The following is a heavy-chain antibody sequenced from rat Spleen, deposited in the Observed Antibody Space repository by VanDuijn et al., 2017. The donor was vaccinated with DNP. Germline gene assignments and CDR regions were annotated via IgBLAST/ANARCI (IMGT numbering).Heavy chain of an antibody. J-gene: IGHJ2*01. CDR2: IIYDGSST. CDR1: GFTFSDYA. V-gene: IGHV5S10*01. D-gene: IGHD1-12*02. Sequence: EVQLVESGGGLVQPGNSLKLSCAASGFTFSDYAMAWVRQSPKKGLEWVATIIYDGSSTYYRDSVKRRFPIARDNAKSTLYLQMYSLMSDDTATYCYATDFEMDYWGQRVMVPCSS. CDR3: ATDFEMDY.